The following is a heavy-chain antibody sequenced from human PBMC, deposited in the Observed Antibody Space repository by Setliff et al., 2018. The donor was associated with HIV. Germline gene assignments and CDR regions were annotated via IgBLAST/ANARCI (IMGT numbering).Heavy chain of an antibody. J-gene: IGHJ4*01. CDR3: ARGGASSLPLDY. CDR1: GFTFSSYW. CDR2: INQDGSDK. Sequence: GGSLRLSCAASGFTFSSYWMSWVRQAPGKGLEWVANINQDGSDKYYMYSVKGRFTISRDNAKNSLYLQMNSLRADDTAIYYCARGGASSLPLDYWGHGTLVTVSS. D-gene: IGHD6-13*01. V-gene: IGHV3-7*01.